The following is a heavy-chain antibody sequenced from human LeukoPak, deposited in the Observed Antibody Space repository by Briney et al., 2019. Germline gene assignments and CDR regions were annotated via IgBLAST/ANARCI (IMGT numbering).Heavy chain of an antibody. V-gene: IGHV4-34*01. Sequence: SETLSLTCAVYGGSFSGYYWSWIRQPPGKGLEWIGEINHSGSTNYNPSLKSRVTISVDTSKNQFSLKLSSVTAADTAVYYCARSPRFGGVIVTAPGPGDYWGQGTLVTVSS. D-gene: IGHD3-16*02. J-gene: IGHJ4*02. CDR1: GGSFSGYY. CDR2: INHSGST. CDR3: ARSPRFGGVIVTAPGPGDY.